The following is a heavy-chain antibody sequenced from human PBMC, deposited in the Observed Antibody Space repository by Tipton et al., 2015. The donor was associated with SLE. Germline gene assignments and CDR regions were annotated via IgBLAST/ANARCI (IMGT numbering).Heavy chain of an antibody. J-gene: IGHJ4*02. CDR1: GYSISSGYY. V-gene: IGHV4-38-2*02. CDR2: IYHSGST. CDR3: ARDIVATIGIDY. Sequence: TLSLTCAVSGYSISSGYYSGWIRQPPGKGLEWIGSIYHSGSTYYNPSLKSRVTISVDTSKNQFSLKLSSVTAADTAVYYCARDIVATIGIDYWGQGTLVTVSS. D-gene: IGHD5-12*01.